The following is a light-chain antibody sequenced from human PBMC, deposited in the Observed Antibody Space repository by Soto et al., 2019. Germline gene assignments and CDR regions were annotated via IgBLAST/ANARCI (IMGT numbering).Light chain of an antibody. V-gene: IGKV1-5*01. CDR1: QSISNW. J-gene: IGKJ1*01. CDR3: QHSGT. CDR2: DAS. Sequence: DIQMTQYPSTLSASVGDRVTITCRASQSISNWLAWYQQKPGKAPKLLIHDASTLDRGVPSRFSGSGSGTEFTLSISSLQTDDFATYYCQHSGTFGQGTKV.